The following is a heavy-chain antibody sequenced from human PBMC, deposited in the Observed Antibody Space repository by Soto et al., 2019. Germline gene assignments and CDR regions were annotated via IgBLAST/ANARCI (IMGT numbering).Heavy chain of an antibody. CDR2: IYYSGST. D-gene: IGHD6-13*01. J-gene: IGHJ5*02. V-gene: IGHV4-59*01. Sequence: SETLSLTCSVSGGSIISYYWSWIRQPPGKGLEWIGYIYYSGSTNYNPSLKSRVTISVDTSKNQFSLKLSSVTAADPAVYYCAAEGGYGRFTVAQQLVRGWFDPWGQGTPVTASA. CDR3: AAEGGYGRFTVAQQLVRGWFDP. CDR1: GGSIISYY.